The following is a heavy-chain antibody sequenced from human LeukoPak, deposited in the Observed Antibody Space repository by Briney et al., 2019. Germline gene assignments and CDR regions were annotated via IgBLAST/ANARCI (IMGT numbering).Heavy chain of an antibody. J-gene: IGHJ4*02. CDR3: ARYEEFSTGYSASSPRHYFDH. CDR1: GGSINSHY. V-gene: IGHV4-59*11. D-gene: IGHD3/OR15-3a*01. Sequence: PSETLSLTCTVSGGSINSHYWSWIRQPPGTGLECIGHIYYTGSTYYKPSLESRVTISVDTAKNQISLKLSSVTAADTAVYSCARYEEFSTGYSASSPRHYFDHWGQGTLVTVSS. CDR2: IYYTGST.